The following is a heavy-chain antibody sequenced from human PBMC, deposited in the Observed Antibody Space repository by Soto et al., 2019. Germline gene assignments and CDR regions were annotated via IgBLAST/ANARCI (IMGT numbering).Heavy chain of an antibody. Sequence: SETLSLTCTVSGGSISSYYWSWIRQPPGKGLEWIGYIYYSGSTYYNPSLKSRVTISVDTSKNQFSLKLSSVTAADTAVYYCARVYSSSWRFDPWGQGTLVTVSS. D-gene: IGHD6-13*01. CDR2: IYYSGST. V-gene: IGHV4-59*04. CDR1: GGSISSYY. J-gene: IGHJ5*02. CDR3: ARVYSSSWRFDP.